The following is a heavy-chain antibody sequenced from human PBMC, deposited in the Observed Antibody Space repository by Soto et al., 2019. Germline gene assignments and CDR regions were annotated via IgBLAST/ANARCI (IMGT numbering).Heavy chain of an antibody. J-gene: IGHJ4*02. CDR2: ISAYNGNT. D-gene: IGHD4-17*01. CDR3: ARFSGYGDYPQASDY. CDR1: GYTFTSYG. Sequence: ASVKVSCKASGYTFTSYGISWVRQAPGQGLEWMGWISAYNGNTNYAQKLQGRVTMTTDTSTSTAYMELRSLRSDDTAVYYCARFSGYGDYPQASDYWGQGTLVTVPS. V-gene: IGHV1-18*01.